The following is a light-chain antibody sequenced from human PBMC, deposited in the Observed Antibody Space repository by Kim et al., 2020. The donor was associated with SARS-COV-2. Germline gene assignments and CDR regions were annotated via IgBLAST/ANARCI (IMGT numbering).Light chain of an antibody. CDR2: DAS. V-gene: IGKV1-33*01. CDR3: QQYDNLYT. J-gene: IGKJ2*01. Sequence: DIQMTQSPSSLSASVGDRVTITCQASQDISNYLNWYQQKPGKAPKLLIYDASNVETGVPSRFSGSGSGTDFTFTISSLQPEDIATYYCQQYDNLYTFGQGTKLEI. CDR1: QDISNY.